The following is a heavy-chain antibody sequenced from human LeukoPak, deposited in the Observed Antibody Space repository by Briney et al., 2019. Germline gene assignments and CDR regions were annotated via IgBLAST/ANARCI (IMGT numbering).Heavy chain of an antibody. CDR1: GASISSYY. J-gene: IGHJ6*03. CDR2: IYTSGST. Sequence: SETLSLTCTVSGASISSYYWSWIRQPPGQGLEWVGYIYTSGSTNYNPSLKSRVTISVDTSKNQFSLKLSSVTAADTAVYYCARHNGMGYSYMDAWGKGTTVTVSS. D-gene: IGHD2-8*01. CDR3: ARHNGMGYSYMDA. V-gene: IGHV4-4*09.